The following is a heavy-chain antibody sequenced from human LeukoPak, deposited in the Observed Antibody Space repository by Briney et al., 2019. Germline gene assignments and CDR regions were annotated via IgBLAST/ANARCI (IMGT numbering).Heavy chain of an antibody. V-gene: IGHV3-21*01. CDR3: ARDYGGPHYFDY. Sequence: KPGGSLRLXCAASGFTFNSHDMNWVRQAPGKGLEWLSSITSASTNYIYYADSVKGRFTISRDDAKNSLYLQMDSLRAEDTAIYYCARDYGGPHYFDYWGQGTLVTVSS. D-gene: IGHD2-15*01. CDR1: GFTFNSHD. CDR2: ITSASTNYI. J-gene: IGHJ4*02.